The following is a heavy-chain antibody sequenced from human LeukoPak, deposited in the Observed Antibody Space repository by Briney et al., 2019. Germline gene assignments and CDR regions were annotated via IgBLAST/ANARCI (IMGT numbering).Heavy chain of an antibody. J-gene: IGHJ4*02. D-gene: IGHD3-22*01. Sequence: ASVKVSCKASGYTITDYYIHWVRQAPGQGLEWMGWINPNSGGTNYARKFQGRVTMTSDTSISTAYMELSRLRSDDTALYYCTRGSYYDSSGYSGVRLFDYWGQGTPVTVPS. V-gene: IGHV1-2*02. CDR3: TRGSYYDSSGYSGVRLFDY. CDR2: INPNSGGT. CDR1: GYTITDYY.